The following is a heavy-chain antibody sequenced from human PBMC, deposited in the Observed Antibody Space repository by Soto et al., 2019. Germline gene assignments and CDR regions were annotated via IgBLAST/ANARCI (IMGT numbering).Heavy chain of an antibody. CDR3: ASPAHRSQYYDSSGYLSYYYGMDV. J-gene: IGHJ6*02. V-gene: IGHV3-53*01. CDR2: IYSGGST. CDR1: GFTVSSNY. Sequence: GGSLRLSCAASGFTVSSNYMSWVRQAPGKGLEWVSVIYSGGSTYYADSVKGRFTISRDNSKNTLYLQMNSLRAEDTAVYYCASPAHRSQYYDSSGYLSYYYGMDVWGQGTTVTVSS. D-gene: IGHD3-22*01.